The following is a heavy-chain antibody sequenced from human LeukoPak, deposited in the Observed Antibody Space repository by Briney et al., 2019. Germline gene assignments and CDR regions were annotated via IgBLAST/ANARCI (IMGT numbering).Heavy chain of an antibody. J-gene: IGHJ6*02. CDR3: ARQPPYYYGLDV. CDR1: GGSIRSSSYY. Sequence: PSETLSLTCTVSGGSIRSSSYYWGWIRQPPGKGLEWIGNIYYSGSTYYNPSLKSRLTTSVDTSKNQFSLKLSSVTAADTAVYYCARQPPYYYGLDVWGQGTTVTVSS. CDR2: IYYSGST. V-gene: IGHV4-39*01.